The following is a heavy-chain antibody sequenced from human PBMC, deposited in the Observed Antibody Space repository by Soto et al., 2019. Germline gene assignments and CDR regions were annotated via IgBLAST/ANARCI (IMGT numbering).Heavy chain of an antibody. V-gene: IGHV4-39*01. CDR3: ARGTDNIVVVPAATNFDY. CDR1: GGSISSSSYY. CDR2: IYYSGST. Sequence: PSETLSLTCTVSGGSISSSSYYWGWIRQPPGKGLELIGSIYYSGSTYYNPSLKSRVTISVDTSKNQFSLKLSSVTAADTAVYYCARGTDNIVVVPAATNFDYWGQGTLVTVSS. D-gene: IGHD2-2*01. J-gene: IGHJ4*02.